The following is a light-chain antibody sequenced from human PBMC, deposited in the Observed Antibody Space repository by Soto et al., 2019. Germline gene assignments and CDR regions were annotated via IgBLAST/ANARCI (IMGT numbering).Light chain of an antibody. CDR1: ERVSTN. J-gene: IGKJ3*01. CDR3: QLYNHWPPMFI. CDR2: DAS. V-gene: IGKV3-15*01. Sequence: EILMTQSPVTLSVSPGEGATLSCRASERVSTNLAWDQQKPGQAPRLLIYDASTRATGVPDRFSGSGSGAEFTLSISSLQSEDFAVYYCQLYNHWPPMFIFGPGTKVDIK.